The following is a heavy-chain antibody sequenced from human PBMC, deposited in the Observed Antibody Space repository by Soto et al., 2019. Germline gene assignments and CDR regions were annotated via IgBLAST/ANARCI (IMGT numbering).Heavy chain of an antibody. CDR2: ISYDGSNK. CDR1: GFTFSSYG. CDR3: AKDYGVFFGVVNTFDY. J-gene: IGHJ4*02. V-gene: IGHV3-30*18. Sequence: GGSLRLSCAASGFTFSSYGMHWVRQAPGKGLEWVAVISYDGSNKYYADSVKGRFTISRDNSKNTLYLQMNSLRAEDTAVYYCAKDYGVFFGVVNTFDYWGQGTLVTVSS. D-gene: IGHD3-3*01.